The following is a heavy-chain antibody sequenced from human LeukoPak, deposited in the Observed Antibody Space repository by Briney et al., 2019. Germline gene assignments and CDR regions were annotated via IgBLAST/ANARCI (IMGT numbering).Heavy chain of an antibody. Sequence: GGSLRLSCAVSGFTFRTYWMSWVRQAPGEGLEWVANIKEDGSEQYYVNSLKGRFTISRDNVKNSLYLQMNSLRVEDSALYYCARDSFETDIDYWGQGTLVTVSS. CDR1: GFTFRTYW. CDR3: ARDSFETDIDY. CDR2: IKEDGSEQ. V-gene: IGHV3-7*01. J-gene: IGHJ4*02. D-gene: IGHD1-14*01.